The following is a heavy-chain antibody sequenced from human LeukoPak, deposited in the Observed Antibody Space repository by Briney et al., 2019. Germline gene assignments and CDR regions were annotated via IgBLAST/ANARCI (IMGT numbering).Heavy chain of an antibody. Sequence: SETLSLTCTVSGVSISSSNSYWSWIRQPPGKGLEWIGEINHSGSTNYNPSLKSRVTISVDTSKNQFSLKLSSVTAADTAVYYCARGDTMVRGVPFDYWGQGTLVTVSS. V-gene: IGHV4-39*07. CDR2: INHSGST. CDR3: ARGDTMVRGVPFDY. J-gene: IGHJ4*02. CDR1: GVSISSSNSY. D-gene: IGHD3-10*01.